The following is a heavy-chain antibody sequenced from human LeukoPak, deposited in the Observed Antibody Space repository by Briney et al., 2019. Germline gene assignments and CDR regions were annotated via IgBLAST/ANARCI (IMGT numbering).Heavy chain of an antibody. CDR2: ISGSGGST. V-gene: IGHV3-23*01. D-gene: IGHD3-10*01. J-gene: IGHJ4*02. CDR1: GFTFSSYA. CDR3: AKDGVGRGVTYPGSFDY. Sequence: GGSLRLSCAASGFTFSSYAMSWVRQAPGKGLEWVSAISGSGGSTYYADSVKGRFTISRDNSKNTLYLQMNSLRAEDTVVYYCAKDGVGRGVTYPGSFDYWGQGTLVTVSS.